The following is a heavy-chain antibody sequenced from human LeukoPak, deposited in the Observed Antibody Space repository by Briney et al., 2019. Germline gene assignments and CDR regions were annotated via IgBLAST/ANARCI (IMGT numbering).Heavy chain of an antibody. CDR1: GFTFSSYA. J-gene: IGHJ4*02. V-gene: IGHV3-30-3*01. CDR2: ISYDGSNK. Sequence: GRSLRLSCAASGFTFSSYAMHWVRQAPGKGLEWVAVISYDGSNKYYADSVKGRFTISRDNSKNTLYLQMNSLRAEDTAAYYCAEGTFNYWGQGTLVTVSS. CDR3: AEGTFNY.